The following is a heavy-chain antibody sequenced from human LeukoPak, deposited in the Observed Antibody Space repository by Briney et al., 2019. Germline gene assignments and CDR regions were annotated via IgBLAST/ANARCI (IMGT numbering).Heavy chain of an antibody. Sequence: PGGSLRLSCAASGFTFGSYAMSWVRQAPGKGLELVSALSGSGTGTHYSDSVKGRFTISRDNSKNTLNLQMNRLRAEDTAVYYCAKGGGFKADYWGQGTLVTVSS. CDR1: GFTFGSYA. CDR2: LSGSGTGT. CDR3: AKGGGFKADY. J-gene: IGHJ4*02. V-gene: IGHV3-23*01. D-gene: IGHD3-16*01.